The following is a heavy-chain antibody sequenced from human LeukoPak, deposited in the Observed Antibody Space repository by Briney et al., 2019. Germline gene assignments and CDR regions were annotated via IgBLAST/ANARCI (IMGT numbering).Heavy chain of an antibody. CDR3: ARANYYDSSGYSRGAFDI. V-gene: IGHV4-38-2*02. D-gene: IGHD3-22*01. J-gene: IGHJ3*02. Sequence: PSETLSLTCSVSGYSISSGFYWGWIRQPPGKGLEWIGSIFHSGSTYYNPSLKSRVTISVDTSKSQFSLKLSSVTAADTAVYYCARANYYDSSGYSRGAFDIWGQGTMVTVSS. CDR1: GYSISSGFY. CDR2: IFHSGST.